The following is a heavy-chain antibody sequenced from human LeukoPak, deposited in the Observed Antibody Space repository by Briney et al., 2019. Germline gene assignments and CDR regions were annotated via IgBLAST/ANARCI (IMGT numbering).Heavy chain of an antibody. CDR3: STDPRLLIY. J-gene: IGHJ4*01. D-gene: IGHD2-8*01. Sequence: LSLTCTVSSGSISSTNYCWGWIRQTPGKGLEWLAYISGSGSDIYYADSVKGRFTISRDNAKNSLYLQMNSLRPEDTALYYCSTDPRLLIYWGHGTLVTVSS. CDR2: ISGSGSDI. CDR1: SGSISSTNYC. V-gene: IGHV3-11*01.